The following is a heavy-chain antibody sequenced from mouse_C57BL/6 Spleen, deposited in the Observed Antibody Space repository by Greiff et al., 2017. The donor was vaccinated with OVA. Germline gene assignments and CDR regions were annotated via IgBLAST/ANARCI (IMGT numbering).Heavy chain of an antibody. V-gene: IGHV1-15*01. Sequence: QVQLQQSGAELVRPGASVTLSCKASGYTFTDYEMHWVKQTPVHGLEWIGAIDPETGGTAYNQKFKGKAILTADKSSSTAYMELRSLTSEDSAVYYCTRSYCGSISAWFAYWGQGTLVTVSA. CDR2: IDPETGGT. J-gene: IGHJ3*01. CDR3: TRSYCGSISAWFAY. CDR1: GYTFTDYE. D-gene: IGHD1-1*01.